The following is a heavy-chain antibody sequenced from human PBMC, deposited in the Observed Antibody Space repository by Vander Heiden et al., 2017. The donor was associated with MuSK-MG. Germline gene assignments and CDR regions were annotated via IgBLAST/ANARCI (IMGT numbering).Heavy chain of an antibody. Sequence: QVQLVQSGAEVKKPGASVTVSCKASGYTFTTYDINWVRQAPGQGLEWLGWIRVYNGKTNYAQKLQGRVTMTTDTSTVTAYMELRRMRSDDTAVYYCGRIGRDRHYDILTGWGQGTLVTVSS. CDR2: IRVYNGKT. D-gene: IGHD3-9*01. CDR1: GYTFTTYD. CDR3: GRIGRDRHYDILTG. V-gene: IGHV1-18*04. J-gene: IGHJ4*02.